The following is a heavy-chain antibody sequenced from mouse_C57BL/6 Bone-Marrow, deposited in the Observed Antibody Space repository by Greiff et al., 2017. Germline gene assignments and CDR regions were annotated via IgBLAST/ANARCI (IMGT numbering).Heavy chain of an antibody. D-gene: IGHD1-1*02. CDR1: GFSLTSYG. J-gene: IGHJ3*01. CDR3: ARSRGWRFAY. V-gene: IGHV2-2*01. Sequence: VQLVESGPGLVQPSQSLSITCTVSGFSLTSYGVHWVRQSPGKGLEWLGVIWSGGSTDYNAAFISRLSISKDNSKSQVFFKMNSLQADDTAIYYCARSRGWRFAYWGQGALVTVSA. CDR2: IWSGGST.